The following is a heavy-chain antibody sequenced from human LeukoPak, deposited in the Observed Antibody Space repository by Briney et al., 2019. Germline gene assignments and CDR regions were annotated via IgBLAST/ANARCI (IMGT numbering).Heavy chain of an antibody. Sequence: SETLSLTCTVSGDSISNYHWSWIRQPAGKGLEWVGRIYTSGNTNYNPSLKSRATISVDKSKNQLSLKLSSVTAADTAVYYCARKDGDFWGQGTLVTVSS. CDR3: ARKDGDF. V-gene: IGHV4-4*07. CDR1: GDSISNYH. J-gene: IGHJ4*02. CDR2: IYTSGNT.